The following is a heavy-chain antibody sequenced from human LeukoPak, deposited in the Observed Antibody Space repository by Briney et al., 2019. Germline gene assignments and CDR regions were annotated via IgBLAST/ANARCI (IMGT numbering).Heavy chain of an antibody. V-gene: IGHV4-39*07. J-gene: IGHJ3*02. Sequence: PSETLSLTCTVSGGSISSGSISSSSYYWGWIRQPPGKGLEWIGSIYYRGSTYYNPSLKSRVTTSADTSKNQFSLKLSSVTAADTAVYYCARDGTHAFDIWGQGTMVTVSS. D-gene: IGHD6-13*01. CDR1: GGSISSGSISSSSYY. CDR2: IYYRGST. CDR3: ARDGTHAFDI.